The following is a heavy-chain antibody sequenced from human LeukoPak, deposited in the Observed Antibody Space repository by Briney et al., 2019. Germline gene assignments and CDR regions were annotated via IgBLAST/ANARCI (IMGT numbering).Heavy chain of an antibody. Sequence: SETLSLTCAVYGGSFSGYYWSWIRQPPGEGLEWIGEINNSGSTTYNPSLRSRVTISGDTAKDQFSLKLSAVTAADKAVYFCAKDGSSYVINEWSRTRLGAYPTNYYYHMDVWGKGTTVTVS. CDR2: INNSGST. J-gene: IGHJ6*03. CDR1: GGSFSGYY. CDR3: AKDGSSYVINEWSRTRLGAYPTNYYYHMDV. D-gene: IGHD5-18*01. V-gene: IGHV4-34*01.